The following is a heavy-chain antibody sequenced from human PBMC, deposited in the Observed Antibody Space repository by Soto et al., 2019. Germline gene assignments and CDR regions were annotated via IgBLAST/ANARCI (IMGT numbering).Heavy chain of an antibody. CDR3: AKGAPYYYDSSGYYDY. D-gene: IGHD3-22*01. CDR2: ISGSGGRT. J-gene: IGHJ4*02. CDR1: GFTFSSYA. Sequence: EVQLLESGGGLVQPGGSLRLSCAASGFTFSSYAMSWVRQAPGKGLVWVAAISGSGGRTYYADSVKGRFTISRDNSKNTLYLQMNSLRAEDTAVYYCAKGAPYYYDSSGYYDYWGQGTLVTVSS. V-gene: IGHV3-23*01.